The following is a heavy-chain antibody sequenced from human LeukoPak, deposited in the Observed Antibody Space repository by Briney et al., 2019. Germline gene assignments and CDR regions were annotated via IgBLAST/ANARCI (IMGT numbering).Heavy chain of an antibody. D-gene: IGHD3-3*01. CDR1: DYAFTSDG. CDR2: FSAYNGNT. V-gene: IGHV1-18*01. J-gene: IGHJ3*02. Sequence: GSVKVSCKASDYAFTSDGISWVRQAPGQGLEWMGWFSAYNGNTNYAQKLQGRVTMTTDTSTSTAYMELRSLRSDDTAVYYCARVWSGYTDAFDIWGQGTMVTVSS. CDR3: ARVWSGYTDAFDI.